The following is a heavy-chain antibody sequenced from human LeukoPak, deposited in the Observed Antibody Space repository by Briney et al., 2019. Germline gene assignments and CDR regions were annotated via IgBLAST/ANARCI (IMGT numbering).Heavy chain of an antibody. V-gene: IGHV4-39*07. CDR1: GGSISSSSYY. CDR3: ARDREWGTIGAAFDI. D-gene: IGHD3-16*01. Sequence: PSETLSLTCTVSGGSISSSSYYWGWIRQPPGKGLEWIGSIYYSGSTYYNPSLKSRVTISVDTSKNQFSLKLSSVTAADTAVYYCARDREWGTIGAAFDIWGQGTMVTVSS. CDR2: IYYSGST. J-gene: IGHJ3*02.